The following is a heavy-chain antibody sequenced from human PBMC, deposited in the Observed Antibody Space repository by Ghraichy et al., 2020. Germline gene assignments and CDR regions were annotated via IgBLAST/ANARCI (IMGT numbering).Heavy chain of an antibody. Sequence: SVKVPCKASGDTFSSYTISWVRQAPGQGLEWMGRIIPILGIANYAQKFQGRVTITADKSTSTAYMELSSLRSEDTAVYYCARDTDSSGWYSADDYWGQGTLVTVSS. D-gene: IGHD6-19*01. J-gene: IGHJ4*02. CDR2: IIPILGIA. CDR1: GDTFSSYT. V-gene: IGHV1-69*04. CDR3: ARDTDSSGWYSADDY.